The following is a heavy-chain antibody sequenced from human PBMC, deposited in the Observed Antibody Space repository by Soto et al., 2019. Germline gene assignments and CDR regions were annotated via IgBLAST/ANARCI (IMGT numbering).Heavy chain of an antibody. CDR1: GFTFSSYG. J-gene: IGHJ6*02. CDR2: ISYEASTK. V-gene: IGHV3-30*18. CDR3: ANSGQWLLQATYGMDV. Sequence: PGGSLRLSCVASGFTFSSYGLHWVRQAPGKGLEWVAVISYEASTKYYADSVKGRFTISRDNSKNTLYLQMDSLRSEDTAVYYCANSGQWLLQATYGMDVWGQGTSVTVSS. D-gene: IGHD6-19*01.